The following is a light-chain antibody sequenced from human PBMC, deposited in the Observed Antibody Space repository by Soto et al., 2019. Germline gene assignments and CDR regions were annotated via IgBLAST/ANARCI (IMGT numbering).Light chain of an antibody. V-gene: IGLV2-14*01. CDR2: DVK. CDR1: NSDIGAYNY. J-gene: IGLJ1*01. Sequence: QSALTQPASMSGSPGQSITISCTGSNSDIGAYNYVSWYQRRPDEAPKLVIYDVKSRPSGFSDRFSGSKSGNTASLTISGLQTEDEADYYCCSYTSSITYVFGTGTKLTVL. CDR3: CSYTSSITYV.